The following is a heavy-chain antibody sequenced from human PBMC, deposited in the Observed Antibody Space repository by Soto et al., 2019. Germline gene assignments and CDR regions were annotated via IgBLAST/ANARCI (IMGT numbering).Heavy chain of an antibody. V-gene: IGHV4-31*03. CDR3: ARDVDTGLPAYNWFDP. Sequence: SETLSLTCTVSGGSISSGGYYWSWIRQHPGNGLEWIGYIYYSGSTYYNPSLKSRVTISVDTSKNQFSLKLSSVTAADTAVYYCARDVDTGLPAYNWFDPWGQGTLVTVSS. CDR2: IYYSGST. J-gene: IGHJ5*02. D-gene: IGHD5-18*01. CDR1: GGSISSGGYY.